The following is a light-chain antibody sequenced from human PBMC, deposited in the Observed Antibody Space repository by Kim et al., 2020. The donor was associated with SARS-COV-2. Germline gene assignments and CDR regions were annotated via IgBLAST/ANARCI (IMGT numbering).Light chain of an antibody. CDR3: NSRDSSGNQV. CDR1: SLRSYY. CDR2: GKN. V-gene: IGLV3-19*01. J-gene: IGLJ2*01. Sequence: VALGQTVRITCQGDSLRSYYARWYQQKPGQAPVLVIYGKNNRPSGIPDRFSGSSSGNTASLTITGAQAEDEADYYCNSRDSSGNQVFGGGTQLTVL.